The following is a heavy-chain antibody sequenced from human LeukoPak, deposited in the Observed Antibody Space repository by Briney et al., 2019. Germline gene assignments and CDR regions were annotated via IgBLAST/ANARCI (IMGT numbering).Heavy chain of an antibody. D-gene: IGHD3-22*01. CDR2: ISGSGSTI. J-gene: IGHJ4*02. V-gene: IGHV3-11*01. Sequence: GGSLRLSCAASGFTFSDYYMSWIRQAPGKGLEWVSYISGSGSTIYYADSVKGRFTISRDNAKNSLYLQMNSLRAEDTAVYYCARDPSSGYSHGFDYWGQGTLVTVSS. CDR1: GFTFSDYY. CDR3: ARDPSSGYSHGFDY.